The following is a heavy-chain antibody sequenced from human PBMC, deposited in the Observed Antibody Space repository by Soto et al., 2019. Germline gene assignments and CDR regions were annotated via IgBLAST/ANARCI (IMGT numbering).Heavy chain of an antibody. CDR1: GFTFSSYG. Sequence: EVELLESGGGLVQPGGSLRLSCAASGFTFSSYGMIWVRQAPGKGLEWVSSIRGSGGTTYYEDSVKGRFTISRDNSKNTLYLQMNSLRAEDTAVYYCAKTVVAQWTHHLDCWGQGTLVSVS. V-gene: IGHV3-23*01. CDR2: IRGSGGTT. CDR3: AKTVVAQWTHHLDC. J-gene: IGHJ4*02. D-gene: IGHD2-15*01.